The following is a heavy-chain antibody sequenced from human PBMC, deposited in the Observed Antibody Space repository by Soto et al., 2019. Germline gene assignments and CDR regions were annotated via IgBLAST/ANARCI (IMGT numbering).Heavy chain of an antibody. V-gene: IGHV1-18*01. CDR2: ISPYNGNT. Sequence: QAQLVQSGAEVKKPGASVTISCQASGYTFTKYGIAWVQQAPGQGLEWMGWISPYNGNTVYAQKVEGRVAMTTDTSTTTAYMELKRLRSDGTALYYCARTAGMFCVGTCPKVLYNYFVSWGQGTLVTVSS. CDR1: GYTFTKYG. D-gene: IGHD1-7*01. J-gene: IGHJ5*01. CDR3: ARTAGMFCVGTCPKVLYNYFVS.